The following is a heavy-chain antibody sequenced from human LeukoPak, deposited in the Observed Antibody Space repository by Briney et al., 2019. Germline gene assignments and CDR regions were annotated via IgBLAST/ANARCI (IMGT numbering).Heavy chain of an antibody. CDR2: IYPGDSDT. CDR1: GYSFTSYW. J-gene: IGHJ4*02. CDR3: ARLSSGYYY. V-gene: IGHV5-51*01. D-gene: IGHD6-19*01. Sequence: GESLKISCKGSGYSFTSYWIAWVRQTPGKGPEWMGIIYPGDSDTRFSPSFQGQVTISADKSTSTAYLQWSSLKASVTAMYYCARLSSGYYYWGQGTLVTVSS.